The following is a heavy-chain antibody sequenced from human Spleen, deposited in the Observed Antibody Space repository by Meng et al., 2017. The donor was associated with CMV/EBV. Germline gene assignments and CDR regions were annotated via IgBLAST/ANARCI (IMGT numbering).Heavy chain of an antibody. J-gene: IGHJ3*01. CDR3: ARGSRAFDL. Sequence: GESLKISCAASGFTFSSYWMNWVRRAPGKGLEWVSHISHSGLSIYYAASVEGRFSISRDSAKNSLYLHMNSLRAEDTAVYFCARGSRAFDLWGQGTMVTVSS. CDR2: ISHSGLSI. CDR1: GFTFSSYW. V-gene: IGHV3-48*03.